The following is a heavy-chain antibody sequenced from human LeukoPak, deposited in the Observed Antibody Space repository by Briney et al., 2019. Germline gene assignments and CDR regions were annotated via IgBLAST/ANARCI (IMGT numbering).Heavy chain of an antibody. CDR3: ARHRDVVVVEFDY. CDR1: GYSFTSYW. J-gene: IGHJ4*02. Sequence: GESLKISCKGSGYSFTSYWIGWVRQMPGKGLEWMGIIYPGDSDTRYSPSFQGQVTISADKSISTAYLQWGSLKASDTAMYYCARHRDVVVVEFDYWGQGTLVTASS. CDR2: IYPGDSDT. D-gene: IGHD2-15*01. V-gene: IGHV5-51*01.